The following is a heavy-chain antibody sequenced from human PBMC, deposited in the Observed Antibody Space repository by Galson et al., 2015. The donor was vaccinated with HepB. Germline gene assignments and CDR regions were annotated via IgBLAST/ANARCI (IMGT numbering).Heavy chain of an antibody. V-gene: IGHV3-11*01. Sequence: SLRLSCAASGFTFSDYYMSWIRQAPGKGLEWVSYISSSGSTIYYADSVKGRFTISRDNAKNSLYLQMNSLRAEDTAVYYCARDYRYSGSYYEPYFDYWGQGTLVTVSS. CDR1: GFTFSDYY. J-gene: IGHJ4*02. CDR2: ISSSGSTI. CDR3: ARDYRYSGSYYEPYFDY. D-gene: IGHD1-26*01.